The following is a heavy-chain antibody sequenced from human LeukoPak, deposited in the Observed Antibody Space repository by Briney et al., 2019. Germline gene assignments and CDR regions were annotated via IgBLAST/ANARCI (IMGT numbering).Heavy chain of an antibody. V-gene: IGHV4-4*02. CDR1: GGSISSSNW. D-gene: IGHD6-13*01. CDR2: IYHSGST. J-gene: IGHJ5*02. Sequence: PSETLSLTCAVSGGSISSSNWWNWVRQPPGKGLEWIGQIYHSGSTNYNPSLKSRVTMSVDTSKDQFSLKLSSVTAADTAVYYCARGPRSGIAAAGRFDPWGQGTLVTVSS. CDR3: ARGPRSGIAAAGRFDP.